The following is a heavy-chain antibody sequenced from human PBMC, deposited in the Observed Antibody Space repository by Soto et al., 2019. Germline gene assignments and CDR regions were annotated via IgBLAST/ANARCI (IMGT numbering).Heavy chain of an antibody. CDR1: GYSFTSYW. D-gene: IGHD2-21*02. CDR2: IYPGDSAT. Sequence: GESLKISCKGSGYSFTSYWIGWVRQMPGKGLEWMGIIYPGDSATRYSPSFKGQVTISADKSISTANRQWSSRKASDSAMYDGARPSHGVTDAFDTWGQGTMVTVSS. J-gene: IGHJ3*02. V-gene: IGHV5-51*01. CDR3: ARPSHGVTDAFDT.